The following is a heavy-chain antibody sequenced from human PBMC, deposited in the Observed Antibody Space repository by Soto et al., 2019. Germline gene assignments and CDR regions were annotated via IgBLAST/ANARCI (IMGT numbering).Heavy chain of an antibody. CDR1: GGSSSSGGDY. V-gene: IGHV4-31*03. CDR2: IYYSGST. CDR3: ARDRGSGGGYYYMDV. J-gene: IGHJ6*03. Sequence: PSETLSLTCTVSGGSSSSGGDYWSWIRQHPEKGLEWIGYIYYSGSTYYNPSLKSRVTISVDTSKNQFSLKLSSVTAADTAVYYCARDRGSGGGYYYMDVRGKGTTVTVSS. D-gene: IGHD3-16*01.